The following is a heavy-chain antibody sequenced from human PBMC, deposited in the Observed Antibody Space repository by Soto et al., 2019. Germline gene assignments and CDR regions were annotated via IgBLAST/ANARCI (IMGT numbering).Heavy chain of an antibody. Sequence: EASVKVSCKASGYTFTSYAMHWVRQAPGQRLEWMGWISAGNGNTKYSQKFQGRVTITRDTSASTAYMELSSLRSEDTAVYYCARDQMELWFGPSRPPPLYYYGMDVWGQGTTVTVSS. J-gene: IGHJ6*02. CDR1: GYTFTSYA. CDR2: ISAGNGNT. CDR3: ARDQMELWFGPSRPPPLYYYGMDV. V-gene: IGHV1-3*01. D-gene: IGHD3-10*01.